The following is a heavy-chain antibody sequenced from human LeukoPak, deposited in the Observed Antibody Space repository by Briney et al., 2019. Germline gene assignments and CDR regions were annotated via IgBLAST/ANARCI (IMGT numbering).Heavy chain of an antibody. CDR2: ISSSGSTI. CDR3: ARDRGIRTFGVAGS. Sequence: GGSLRLSCAASGFTFSDYYMSWIRQAPGKGLEWVSYISSSGSTIYYADSVKGRFTISRDNAKNSLYLQLNNLRVEDTAMYYCARDRGIRTFGVAGSWGQGTLVTVSS. V-gene: IGHV3-11*04. CDR1: GFTFSDYY. J-gene: IGHJ5*02. D-gene: IGHD3-3*01.